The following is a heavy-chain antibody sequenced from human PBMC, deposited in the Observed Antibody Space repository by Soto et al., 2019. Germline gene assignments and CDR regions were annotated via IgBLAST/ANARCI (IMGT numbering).Heavy chain of an antibody. J-gene: IGHJ6*03. CDR2: INHSGST. D-gene: IGHD6-6*01. V-gene: IGHV4-34*01. CDR3: GTGYEYRSSVPIYYYFMDV. CDR1: GGYFSGYY. Sequence: SETLSLTCAVYGGYFSGYYWSWIRQPPGKGLEWIGEINHSGSTNYNPSLKSRGTISVGTSKNQFFLKLCSVTAADPAAYYCGTGYEYRSSVPIYYYFMDVWGKGTTVTLSS.